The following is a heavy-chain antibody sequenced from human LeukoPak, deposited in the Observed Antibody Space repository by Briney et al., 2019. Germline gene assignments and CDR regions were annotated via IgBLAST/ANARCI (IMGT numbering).Heavy chain of an antibody. J-gene: IGHJ4*02. CDR3: ARDSHSGFQ. V-gene: IGHV4-34*01. D-gene: IGHD3-10*01. CDR2: IDNRGST. CDR1: DGSFNFYF. Sequence: ETLSLTCTVSDGSFNFYFWHWIRQPPGKGLDWIGEIDNRGSTQYNPSLRSRVTISVDTSRNQFSLELTSVTAANTAVYFCARDSHSGFQWGQGTLVTVSS.